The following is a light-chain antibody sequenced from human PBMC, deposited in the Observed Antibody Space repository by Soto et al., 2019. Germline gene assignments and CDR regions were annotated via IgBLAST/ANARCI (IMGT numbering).Light chain of an antibody. CDR3: QSYDSSLSGWV. CDR2: GNS. CDR1: SSNIGAGYD. J-gene: IGLJ3*02. Sequence: QSVLTQPPSVSGAPGQRVTISCTGSSSNIGAGYDVHWYQQLPGTAPKLLIYGNSNRPSGVPXRFSGSKSGTSASLAITGXXXEDEAXXXXQSYDSSLSGWVFGGGTQLTVL. V-gene: IGLV1-40*01.